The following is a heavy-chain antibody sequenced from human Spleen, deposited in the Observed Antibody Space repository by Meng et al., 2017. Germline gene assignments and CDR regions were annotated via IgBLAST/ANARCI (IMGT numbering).Heavy chain of an antibody. V-gene: IGHV3-7*01. CDR2: IKQDGGEK. Sequence: GESLKISCEASGFTFSSYWMTWVRQAPGKGLEWVANIKQDGGEKYYVDSVKGRFTISRDNAKNSLYLQMNSLRADDTAVYCCARVADDYGDYGVDTFDFWGRGTMVTVSS. D-gene: IGHD4-17*01. J-gene: IGHJ3*01. CDR1: GFTFSSYW. CDR3: ARVADDYGDYGVDTFDF.